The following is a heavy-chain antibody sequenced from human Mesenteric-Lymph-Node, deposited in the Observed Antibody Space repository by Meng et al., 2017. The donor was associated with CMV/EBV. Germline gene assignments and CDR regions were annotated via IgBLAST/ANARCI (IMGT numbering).Heavy chain of an antibody. D-gene: IGHD1-14*01. CDR1: GYTFTSYD. CDR3: ARPLGRTYAFDI. V-gene: IGHV1-46*01. J-gene: IGHJ3*02. CDR2: INPSGGST. Sequence: ASVKVSCKASGYTFTSYDINWVRQAPGQGLEWMGIINPSGGSTSYAQKFQGRVTMTRDTSTSTVYMELSSLRSEDTAVYYCARPLGRTYAFDIWGQGTMVTVSS.